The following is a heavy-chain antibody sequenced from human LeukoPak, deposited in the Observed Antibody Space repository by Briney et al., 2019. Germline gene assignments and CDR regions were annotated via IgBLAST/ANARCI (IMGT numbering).Heavy chain of an antibody. J-gene: IGHJ4*02. CDR3: AREGGIAAAVLYYFDY. D-gene: IGHD6-13*01. V-gene: IGHV4-34*01. CDR2: INHSGST. Sequence: SETLSLTCAVYGGSFSGYYWSWIRQPPGKGLEWIGEINHSGSTNYNPSLKSRVTISVDTSKNQFSLKLSSVTAAGPAVYYCAREGGIAAAVLYYFDYWGQGTLVTVSS. CDR1: GGSFSGYY.